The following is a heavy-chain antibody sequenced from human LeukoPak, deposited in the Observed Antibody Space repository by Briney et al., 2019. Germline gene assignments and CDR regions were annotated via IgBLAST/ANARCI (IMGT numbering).Heavy chain of an antibody. J-gene: IGHJ4*02. CDR1: GFTFSSYW. Sequence: GGSLRLSCAASGFTFSSYWMSWVRQAPGKGLEWVANIKQDGSEKYYVDSVKGRFTISRDNAKNSLYLQMNSLRAEDTAVCYCARAQKGRDGYSGYWGQGTLVTVSS. CDR3: ARAQKGRDGYSGY. CDR2: IKQDGSEK. D-gene: IGHD5-24*01. V-gene: IGHV3-7*01.